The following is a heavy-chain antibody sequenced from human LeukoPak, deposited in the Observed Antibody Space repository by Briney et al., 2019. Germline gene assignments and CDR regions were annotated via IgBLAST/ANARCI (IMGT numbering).Heavy chain of an antibody. CDR3: AEPVGATNIAYVYYFDY. V-gene: IGHV3-30*18. Sequence: GGSLRLSCAASGFTFSSYGMHWVRQAPGKGLEWVAVISYDGSNKYYADSVKGRFTISRDNSKNTLYLQMNSLRAEDTAVYYCAEPVGATNIAYVYYFDYWGQGTLVTVSS. J-gene: IGHJ4*02. CDR2: ISYDGSNK. CDR1: GFTFSSYG. D-gene: IGHD1-26*01.